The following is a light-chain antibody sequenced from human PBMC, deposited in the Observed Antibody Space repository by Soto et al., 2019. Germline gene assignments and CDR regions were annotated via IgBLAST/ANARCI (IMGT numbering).Light chain of an antibody. CDR2: GAS. V-gene: IGKV1-9*01. J-gene: IGKJ5*01. Sequence: DIQLTQSPSFLSASVGDRVTITCRASQGISSYLAWYQQKPRKAPEVLIFGASTLQSGVTSRFSGSGSGTEFTLTISSLQPEDFATYYCQQLMSYPITFGQGTRLEIK. CDR1: QGISSY. CDR3: QQLMSYPIT.